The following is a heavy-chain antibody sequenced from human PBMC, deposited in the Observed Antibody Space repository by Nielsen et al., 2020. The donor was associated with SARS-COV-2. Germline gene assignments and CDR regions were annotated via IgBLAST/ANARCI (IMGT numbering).Heavy chain of an antibody. J-gene: IGHJ4*02. CDR1: GGSFSGYY. Sequence: SETLSLTCAVYGGSFSGYYWSWIRQPPGKGLEWIGEINHSGSTNYNPSLKSRVTISVDTSKNQFSLKLSSVTAADTAVYYCARLPLYCGGDCSTYYFDYWGQGTLVTVSS. CDR2: INHSGST. V-gene: IGHV4-34*01. CDR3: ARLPLYCGGDCSTYYFDY. D-gene: IGHD2-21*01.